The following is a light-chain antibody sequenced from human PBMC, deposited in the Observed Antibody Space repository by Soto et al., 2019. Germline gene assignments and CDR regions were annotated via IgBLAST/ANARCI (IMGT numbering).Light chain of an antibody. J-gene: IGKJ1*01. V-gene: IGKV1-5*03. CDR1: QTISSW. CDR3: QHYNSYSDP. Sequence: DIQMTQSPSTLSGSVGDRVTITCRASQTISSWLAWYQQKPGKAPKLLIYKASTLKSGVPSRFSRSASGTEFTPTISSLQPDDFATYYCQHYNSYSDPVGQGTNVDSK. CDR2: KAS.